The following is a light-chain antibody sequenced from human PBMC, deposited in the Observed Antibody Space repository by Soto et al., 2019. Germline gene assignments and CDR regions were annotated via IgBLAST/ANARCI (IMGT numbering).Light chain of an antibody. Sequence: DIQMTKSPSSLSASVGARVAVTCRASQSLSSYLNWYQQKPGKAPKRLIYAASSLQSGVPSRFSGSGSGTDFTLTISSLQPEDFATYYCQQSYSTPVFGQGTKVDIK. CDR3: QQSYSTPV. CDR2: AAS. CDR1: QSLSSY. J-gene: IGKJ1*01. V-gene: IGKV1-39*01.